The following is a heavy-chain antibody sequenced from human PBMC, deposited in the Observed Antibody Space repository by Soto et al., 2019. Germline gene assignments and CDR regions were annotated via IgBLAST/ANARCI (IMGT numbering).Heavy chain of an antibody. CDR3: ARDVTASSGHYPNGYYYGMDV. V-gene: IGHV3-30-3*01. CDR1: GFTFSSYA. J-gene: IGHJ6*02. CDR2: ISYDGSNK. Sequence: QVQLVESGGGVVQPGRSLRLSCAASGFTFSSYAMHWVRQAPGKGLEWVAVISYDGSNKYYADSVKGRFTISRDNSKNTLYLQMNSLRAEDTAVYYCARDVTASSGHYPNGYYYGMDVWGQGTTVTVSS. D-gene: IGHD3-22*01.